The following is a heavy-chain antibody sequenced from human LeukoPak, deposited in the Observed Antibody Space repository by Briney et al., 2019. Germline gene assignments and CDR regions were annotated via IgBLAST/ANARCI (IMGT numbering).Heavy chain of an antibody. CDR1: GGSFSGYY. D-gene: IGHD5-18*01. J-gene: IGHJ4*02. CDR3: ARRLGYTYGYFDY. Sequence: SETLSLTCAVYGGSFSGYYWSWIRQPPGKGLEWIGEINHSGSTNYNPSLKSRVTISVDTSKNQFSLKLSSVTAADTALYYCARRLGYTYGYFDYWGQGTLVTVSS. CDR2: INHSGST. V-gene: IGHV4-34*01.